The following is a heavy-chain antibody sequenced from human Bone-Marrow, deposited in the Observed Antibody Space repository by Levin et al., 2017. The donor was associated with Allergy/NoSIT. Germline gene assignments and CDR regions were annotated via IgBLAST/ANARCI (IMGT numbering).Heavy chain of an antibody. D-gene: IGHD3/OR15-3a*01. CDR1: GFIFTSSA. V-gene: IGHV3-23*01. CDR3: AKVRRGLDAFDI. J-gene: IGHJ3*02. Sequence: PGASVKVSCAASGFIFTSSAMSWVRQAPGKGLEWVSSISASDDSTFYTDSVKGRLTISRDNSKNTIYLQMNSLRAEDTAIYYCAKVRRGLDAFDIWGQGTMVTVSS. CDR2: ISASDDST.